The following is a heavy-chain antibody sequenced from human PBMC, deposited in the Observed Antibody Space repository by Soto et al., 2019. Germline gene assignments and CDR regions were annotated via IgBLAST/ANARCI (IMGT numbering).Heavy chain of an antibody. J-gene: IGHJ5*02. D-gene: IGHD2-2*01. CDR2: MNPNSGNT. CDR3: ARGNVPPLQLLPNWFDP. Sequence: ASVKVSCKASGYTFTSYDINWVRQATGQGLEWMGWMNPNSGNTGYAQKFQGRVTMTRNTSISTAYMELSSLRSEDTAVYYCARGNVPPLQLLPNWFDPWGQGTLVTVSS. CDR1: GYTFTSYD. V-gene: IGHV1-8*01.